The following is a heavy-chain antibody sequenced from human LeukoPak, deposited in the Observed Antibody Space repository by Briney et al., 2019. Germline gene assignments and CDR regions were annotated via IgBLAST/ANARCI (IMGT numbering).Heavy chain of an antibody. D-gene: IGHD4-17*01. V-gene: IGHV4-39*02. Sequence: PSETLSLTCTVSGVSISSRSYYWGWIRQPPGKGLGWIGSIYYSGSTYYNPSLKSRVTISVDTSKNQFSLKLRSVTGADTAVYYCAREGYYGDYVRIDYWGQGTLVTVSA. J-gene: IGHJ4*02. CDR2: IYYSGST. CDR1: GVSISSRSYY. CDR3: AREGYYGDYVRIDY.